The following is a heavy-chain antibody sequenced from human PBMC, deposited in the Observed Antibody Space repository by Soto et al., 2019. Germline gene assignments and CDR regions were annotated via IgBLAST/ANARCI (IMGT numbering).Heavy chain of an antibody. J-gene: IGHJ3*02. CDR2: ISSSGSTI. CDR3: ARGATYYDILTGYLGAFDI. D-gene: IGHD3-9*01. CDR1: GFPFSDYY. V-gene: IGHV3-11*01. Sequence: GGSLRLSCASSGFPFSDYYMIWIRQAPGKGLEWVSYISSSGSTIYYADSVKGRFTISRDNAKNSLYLQMNSLRAEDTAVYYCARGATYYDILTGYLGAFDIWGQGTMVTVSS.